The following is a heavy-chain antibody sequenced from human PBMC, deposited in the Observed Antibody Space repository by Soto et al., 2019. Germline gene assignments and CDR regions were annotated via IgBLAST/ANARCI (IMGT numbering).Heavy chain of an antibody. V-gene: IGHV3-48*01. J-gene: IGHJ4*02. D-gene: IGHD6-13*01. CDR2: INSRGSTI. CDR3: ARDVTFSSSLAMSFPL. CDR1: GFTFSSYS. Sequence: SGGSLRLSCAASGFTFSSYSMNWVRQAPGKGLEWVSYINSRGSTIYYADSVKGRFTISRDNAKNSLYLQMNSLRAEDTAVYYCARDVTFSSSLAMSFPLWGQGTLVTVSS.